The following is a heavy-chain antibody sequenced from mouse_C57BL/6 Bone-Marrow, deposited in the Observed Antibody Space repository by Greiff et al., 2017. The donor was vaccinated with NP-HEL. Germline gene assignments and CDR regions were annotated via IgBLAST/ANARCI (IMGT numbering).Heavy chain of an antibody. CDR1: GYTFTSYG. V-gene: IGHV1-81*01. Sequence: QVQLKESGAELARPGASVKLSCKASGYTFTSYGISWVKQRTGQGLEWIGEIYPRSGNTYYNEKFKGKATLPADKSSSTAYMELRSLTSEDSAVYFCARVTMVTTFDYWGQGTTLTVSS. CDR3: ARVTMVTTFDY. CDR2: IYPRSGNT. D-gene: IGHD2-2*01. J-gene: IGHJ2*01.